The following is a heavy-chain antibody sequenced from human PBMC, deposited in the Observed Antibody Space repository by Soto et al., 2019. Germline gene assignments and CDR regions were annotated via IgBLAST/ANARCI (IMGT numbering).Heavy chain of an antibody. CDR2: ISYDGSNK. D-gene: IGHD3-10*01. CDR3: ARESIYGSGSYYNGIDY. V-gene: IGHV3-30-3*01. Sequence: QVQLVESGGGVVQPGRSLRLSCAASGFTCSSYAMHWVRQAPGKGLEWVAVISYDGSNKYYADSVKGLFTISRDNSKNTLYLQMNSLRAEDTAVYYCARESIYGSGSYYNGIDYWGQGTLVTVSS. CDR1: GFTCSSYA. J-gene: IGHJ4*02.